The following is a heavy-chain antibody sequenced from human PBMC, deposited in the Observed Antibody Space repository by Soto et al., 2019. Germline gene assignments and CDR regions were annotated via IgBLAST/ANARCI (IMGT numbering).Heavy chain of an antibody. V-gene: IGHV3-9*01. CDR1: AFTFDDYA. J-gene: IGHJ3*02. D-gene: IGHD2-2*01. CDR2: ISWDSGNI. CDR3: AKGATTSCFSPFDM. Sequence: EVQLVESGGGLVQPGRSLRLSCDASAFTFDDYAMHWVRQVPGKGLEWVSGISWDSGNIVYADSVKGRFTISRDNAKNSLYLQMNSLRTEDTAVYFCAKGATTSCFSPFDMWGPGKMVTVSS.